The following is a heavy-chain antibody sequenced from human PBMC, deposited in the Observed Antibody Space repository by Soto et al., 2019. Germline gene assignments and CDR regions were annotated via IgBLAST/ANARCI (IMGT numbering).Heavy chain of an antibody. Sequence: GGSLRLSCAASGFTFSSYAMSWVRQAPGKGLEWVSAISGSGGSTYYADSVKGRFTISRDNSKNTLYLQMNSLRAEDTAVYYCAKIPSEYSSGWVDYWGQGTLVTVSS. J-gene: IGHJ4*02. V-gene: IGHV3-23*01. CDR2: ISGSGGST. D-gene: IGHD6-19*01. CDR3: AKIPSEYSSGWVDY. CDR1: GFTFSSYA.